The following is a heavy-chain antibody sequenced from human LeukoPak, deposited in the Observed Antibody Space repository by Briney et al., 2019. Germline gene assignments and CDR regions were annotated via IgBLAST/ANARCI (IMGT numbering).Heavy chain of an antibody. Sequence: GASVKVSCKASGGTFSSYAISWVRQAPGQGLEWMGGIIPIFGTANYARKFQGRVTITADESTSTAYMELSSLRSEDTAVYYCARGEQQLAYFDYWGQGTLVTVSP. CDR1: GGTFSSYA. CDR3: ARGEQQLAYFDY. CDR2: IIPIFGTA. J-gene: IGHJ4*02. V-gene: IGHV1-69*13. D-gene: IGHD6-13*01.